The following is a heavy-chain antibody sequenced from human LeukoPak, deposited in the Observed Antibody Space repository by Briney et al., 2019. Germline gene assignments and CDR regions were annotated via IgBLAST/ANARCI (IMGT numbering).Heavy chain of an antibody. CDR1: GDTISSGDYS. Sequence: SQTLSLTCTVSGDTISSGDYSWSSIRQPAGKGLEWIGRISSSGSTNYNPSRKSRVTISVDTSKNQFSLKLSSVTAADTAVYFCARGPYSYDSSGAFDIWGQGTMVTVSS. D-gene: IGHD3-22*01. J-gene: IGHJ3*02. CDR2: ISSSGST. CDR3: ARGPYSYDSSGAFDI. V-gene: IGHV4-61*02.